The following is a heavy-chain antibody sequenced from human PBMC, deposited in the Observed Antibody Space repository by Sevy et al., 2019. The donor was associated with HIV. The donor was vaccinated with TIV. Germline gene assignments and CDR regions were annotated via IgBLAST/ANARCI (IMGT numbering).Heavy chain of an antibody. CDR3: ARDSSSWYLGHFDY. V-gene: IGHV4-59*01. CDR1: GGSISSYY. Sequence: SETLSLTYTVSGGSISSYYWSWIRQPPGKGLEWIGYIYYSGSTNYNPSLKSRVTISVDTSKNQFSLKLSSVTAADTAVYYCARDSSSWYLGHFDYWGQGTLVTVSS. J-gene: IGHJ4*02. D-gene: IGHD6-13*01. CDR2: IYYSGST.